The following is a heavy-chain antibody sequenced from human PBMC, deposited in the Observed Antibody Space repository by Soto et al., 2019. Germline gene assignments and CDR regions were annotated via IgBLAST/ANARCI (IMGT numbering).Heavy chain of an antibody. V-gene: IGHV1-69*02. J-gene: IGHJ6*03. D-gene: IGHD2-2*01. CDR3: ASTYCSSTSCYATYYYYMDV. CDR2: IIPILGIA. Sequence: SVKVSCKASGGTFSSYTISWVRQAPGQGLEWMGRIIPILGIANYAQKFQGRVTITADKSTSTAYMELSSLRSEDTAVYYCASTYCSSTSCYATYYYYMDVWGKGTTVTVSS. CDR1: GGTFSSYT.